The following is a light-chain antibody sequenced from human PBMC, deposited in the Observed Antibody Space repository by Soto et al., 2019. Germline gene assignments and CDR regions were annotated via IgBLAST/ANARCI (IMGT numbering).Light chain of an antibody. V-gene: IGKV3-20*01. CDR1: QSVSSSY. CDR3: KQYGSSPPYT. J-gene: IGKJ2*01. Sequence: DIVLTQSPGPLSLSPGERTPLSCLASQSVSSSYLAWYQQKPGQAPRLLIYVASSRATGIPDRFSGSGSGTDFTLPISRLEPEDFSVYYCKQYGSSPPYTFGQGTKLEIK. CDR2: VAS.